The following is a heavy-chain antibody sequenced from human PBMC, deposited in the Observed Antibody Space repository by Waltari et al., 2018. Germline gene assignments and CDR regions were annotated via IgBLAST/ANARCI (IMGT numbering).Heavy chain of an antibody. D-gene: IGHD3-3*01. J-gene: IGHJ4*02. CDR2: INHSGST. CDR3: ARGRDYDFWSGYYPDYYFDY. Sequence: QVQLQQWGAGLLKPSEPLSLTCAVYGGSFSGYSGSWIRQPPGTGPGWIGEINHSGSTNYNPSLKSRVTISVDTSKNQFSLKLSSVTAADTAVYYCARGRDYDFWSGYYPDYYFDYWGQGTLVTVSS. CDR1: GGSFSGYS. V-gene: IGHV4-34*01.